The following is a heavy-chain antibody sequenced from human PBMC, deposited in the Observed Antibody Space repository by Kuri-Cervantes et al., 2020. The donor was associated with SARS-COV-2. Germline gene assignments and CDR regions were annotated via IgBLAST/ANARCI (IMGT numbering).Heavy chain of an antibody. CDR3: ARDQGLLEWSPHFDY. J-gene: IGHJ4*02. CDR1: GGSISSSSYY. Sequence: GSLRLSCTVSGGSISSSSYYWGWIRQPPGKGLEWIGRIYTSGSTNYNPSLKSRVTMSVDTSKNQLSLKLSSVTAADTAVYYCARDQGLLEWSPHFDYWGQGTLVTVSS. CDR2: IYTSGST. V-gene: IGHV4-39*07. D-gene: IGHD3-3*01.